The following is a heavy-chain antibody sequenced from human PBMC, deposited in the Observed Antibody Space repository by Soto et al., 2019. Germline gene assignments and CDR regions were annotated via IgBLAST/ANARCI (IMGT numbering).Heavy chain of an antibody. V-gene: IGHV1-46*01. D-gene: IGHD2-2*01. CDR3: ARNVRCSSTSCPYYFDY. CDR2: INPSGGST. Sequence: ASVKVSCKASGYTFTSYYMHWVRQAPGQGLEWMGIINPSGGSTSYAQKFQGRVTMTRDTSTSTVYMELSSPRSEDTAVYYCARNVRCSSTSCPYYFDYWGQGTLVTVSS. J-gene: IGHJ4*02. CDR1: GYTFTSYY.